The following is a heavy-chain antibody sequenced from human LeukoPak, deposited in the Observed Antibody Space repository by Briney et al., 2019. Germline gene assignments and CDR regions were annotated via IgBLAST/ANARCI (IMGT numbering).Heavy chain of an antibody. CDR2: ISGSGSST. CDR1: GLTFSSHW. J-gene: IGHJ4*02. Sequence: GGSLRLSCAASGLTFSSHWMHWVRQAPGEWLEWVSSISGSGSSTYYADSVKGRFTISRDNPKNAQYLQMSSLRAEDTAVYYCAKAIAATGRWWIFDYWGQGTLVTVSS. CDR3: AKAIAATGRWWIFDY. V-gene: IGHV3-23*01. D-gene: IGHD6-13*01.